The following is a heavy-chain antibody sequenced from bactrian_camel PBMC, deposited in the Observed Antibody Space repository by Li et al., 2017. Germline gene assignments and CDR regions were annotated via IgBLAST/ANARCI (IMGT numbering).Heavy chain of an antibody. CDR1: GNTYRSYC. CDR2: IDSDGTT. D-gene: IGHD2*01. Sequence: QVQLVESGGGSVQAGGSLRLSCVVTGNTYRSYCLAWYRQAPGKEREGIAAIDSDGTTAYADSVKGRFTVSADNAKKTLYLQMNNLKTEDTAVYFCGTDCADIVIVTTAINPLYTYEGQGTQVTVS. J-gene: IGHJ4*01. V-gene: IGHV3S53*01.